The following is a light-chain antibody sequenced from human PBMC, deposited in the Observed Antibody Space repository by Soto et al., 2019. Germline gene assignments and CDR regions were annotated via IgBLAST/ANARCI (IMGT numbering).Light chain of an antibody. Sequence: QAVVTQPPSVSGAPGQRVTISCTGSSSNIGAGYDVHWYQQLPGTAPKLLIYDNNNRPSGVPGRFSGSKSGTSASLAITGLQTEDEADYYCAAWDDSLSGPLFGGGTKVTVL. CDR1: SSNIGAGYD. CDR3: AAWDDSLSGPL. CDR2: DNN. J-gene: IGLJ2*01. V-gene: IGLV1-40*01.